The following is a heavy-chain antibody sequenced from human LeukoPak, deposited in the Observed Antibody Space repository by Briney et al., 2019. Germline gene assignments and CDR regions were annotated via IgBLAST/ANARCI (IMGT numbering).Heavy chain of an antibody. Sequence: PSETLSLTCSVSGGSISSSLYHWGWLRQPPGKGLEWIGNVFHSGNTYSSPSLQSRVAFSVDTSKKQFSLKLTSVTATDTAVYYCARQIVGTSWNYYYSYIDVWGKGTSVSVSS. CDR2: VFHSGNT. CDR3: ARQIVGTSWNYYYSYIDV. CDR1: GGSISSSLYH. D-gene: IGHD1-1*01. J-gene: IGHJ6*03. V-gene: IGHV4-39*01.